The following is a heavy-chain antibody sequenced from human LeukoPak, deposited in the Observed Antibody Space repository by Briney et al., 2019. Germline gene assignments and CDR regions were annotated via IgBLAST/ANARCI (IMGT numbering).Heavy chain of an antibody. D-gene: IGHD1-26*01. CDR2: IDQDESER. Sequence: GGSLRISCATSGLRSSSYWMSWVRQAPGKGLEWVANIDQDESERNYVDSAKGRFTISRDGAKNSVYLQMNSLKDEDTAVYYCAITVGWELGYWGQGTLVTVSS. CDR1: GLRSSSYW. CDR3: AITVGWELGY. V-gene: IGHV3-7*01. J-gene: IGHJ4*02.